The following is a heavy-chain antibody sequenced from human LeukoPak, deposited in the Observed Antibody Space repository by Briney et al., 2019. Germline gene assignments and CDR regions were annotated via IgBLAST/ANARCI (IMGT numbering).Heavy chain of an antibody. D-gene: IGHD6-13*01. CDR1: GGTFSSYA. V-gene: IGHV1-69*13. CDR3: ARLIAAAGYRAFDY. J-gene: IGHJ4*02. Sequence: SVKVSCKASGGTFSSYAISWVRQAPGQGLEWMGGIIPIFGTANYAQRFQGRVTITADESTSTAYMELSSLRSEDTAVYYCARLIAAAGYRAFDYWGQGTLVTVSS. CDR2: IIPIFGTA.